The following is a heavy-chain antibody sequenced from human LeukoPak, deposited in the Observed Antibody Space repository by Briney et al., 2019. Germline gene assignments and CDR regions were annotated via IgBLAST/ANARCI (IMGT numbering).Heavy chain of an antibody. CDR3: ARGGRYFDWLATQY. V-gene: IGHV3-30*04. CDR1: GFTFVDFA. J-gene: IGHJ4*02. CDR2: VSYDGTQQ. D-gene: IGHD3-9*01. Sequence: GGSLRLSCAASGFTFVDFAIHWVRQPPGKGLELVAAVSYDGTQQHYPDSVKGRFIVSRDNSKNTLYLQLSSLTADDTAVYYCARGGRYFDWLATQYWGQGALVIVSS.